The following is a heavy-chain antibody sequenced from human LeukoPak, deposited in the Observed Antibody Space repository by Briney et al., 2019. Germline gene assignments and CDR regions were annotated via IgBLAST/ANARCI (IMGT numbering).Heavy chain of an antibody. CDR2: ISWNSGTI. CDR1: GFSFDDYA. V-gene: IGHV3-9*01. Sequence: AGGSLGLSCAASGFSFDDYAMHWVRQAPGKGLEWVSGISWNSGTIDYADSVKGRFIISRDNAKNSLYLEMNSLRVEDTALYYCAKVRGFLYGYYDSWGQGTLVTVSS. J-gene: IGHJ4*02. CDR3: AKVRGFLYGYYDS. D-gene: IGHD2-8*01.